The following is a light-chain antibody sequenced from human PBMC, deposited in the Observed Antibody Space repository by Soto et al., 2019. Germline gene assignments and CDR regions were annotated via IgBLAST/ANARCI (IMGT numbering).Light chain of an antibody. CDR1: TSDGGGYNS. J-gene: IGLJ3*02. CDR3: SSSAGSNNVL. V-gene: IGLV2-8*01. CDR2: EVN. Sequence: QSVLTQPPSASGSPGQSVTISCTGTTSDGGGYNSVSWYQQHPGKAPKVMIFEVNKRPSGVPDRFSGSKSGNTTSLTVSGLQAEDEADYYCSSSAGSNNVLFGGGTKMTAL.